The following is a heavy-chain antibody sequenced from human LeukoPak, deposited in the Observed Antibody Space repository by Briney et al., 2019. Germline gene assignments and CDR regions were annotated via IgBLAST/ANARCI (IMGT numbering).Heavy chain of an antibody. D-gene: IGHD3-22*01. V-gene: IGHV3-43D*03. CDR1: GFTFDDYA. J-gene: IGHJ4*02. CDR3: AKDEWYYDSSGPSDY. CDR2: ISWDGGST. Sequence: GGSLRLSCAASGFTFDDYAMHWVRQAPGKGLEWVSLISWDGGSTYYADSVKGRFTISRDNSKNTLYLQMNSLRAEDTAVYYCAKDEWYYDSSGPSDYWGQGTLVTVSS.